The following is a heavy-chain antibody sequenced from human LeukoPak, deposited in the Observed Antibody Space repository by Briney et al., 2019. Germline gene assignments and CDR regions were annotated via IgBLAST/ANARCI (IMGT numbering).Heavy chain of an antibody. CDR2: IIPIFGTA. J-gene: IGHJ6*02. D-gene: IGHD6-19*01. CDR1: GYTFSSHG. CDR3: ARDTGYSSGWYPTRTYGMDV. Sequence: SVKVSCKASGYTFSSHGISWVRQAPGQGLEWMGGIIPIFGTANYAQKFQGRVTITADESTSTAYMELSSLRSEDTAVYYCARDTGYSSGWYPTRTYGMDVWGQGTTVTVSS. V-gene: IGHV1-69*13.